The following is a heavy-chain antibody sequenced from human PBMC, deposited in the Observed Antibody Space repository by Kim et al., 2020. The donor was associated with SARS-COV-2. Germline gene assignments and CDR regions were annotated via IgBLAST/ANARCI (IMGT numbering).Heavy chain of an antibody. CDR1: GGSISSYY. CDR2: IYYSGST. CDR3: ARGLMHQLLSRSGMDV. V-gene: IGHV4-59*13. J-gene: IGHJ6*02. Sequence: SETLSLTCTVSGGSISSYYWSWIRQPPGKGLEWIGYIYYSGSTNYNPSLKSRVTISVDTSKNQFSLKLSSVTAADTAVYYCARGLMHQLLSRSGMDVWGQGTTVTVSS. D-gene: IGHD2-2*01.